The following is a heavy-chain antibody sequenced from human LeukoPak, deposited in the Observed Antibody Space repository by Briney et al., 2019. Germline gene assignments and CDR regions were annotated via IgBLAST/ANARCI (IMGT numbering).Heavy chain of an antibody. D-gene: IGHD3-3*02. CDR3: ASISHVWSGDYTEHFDY. CDR1: GYTFTDYY. V-gene: IGHV1-2*02. CDR2: INPNSGDT. J-gene: IGHJ4*02. Sequence: ASVKVSCKASGYTFTDYYIHWVRQAPGQGLEWMGWINPNSGDTNSAQKFQGRVTMTRDTSIATAYMELTRLTSDDTAVYYCASISHVWSGDYTEHFDYWGQGTLVTVSS.